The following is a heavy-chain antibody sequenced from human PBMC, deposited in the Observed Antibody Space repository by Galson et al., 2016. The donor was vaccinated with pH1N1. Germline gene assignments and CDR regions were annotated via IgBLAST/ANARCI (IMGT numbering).Heavy chain of an antibody. D-gene: IGHD2-21*01. V-gene: IGHV3-74*01. CDR2: INTDGSTT. CDR1: GFTFSSFW. Sequence: SLRLSCAASGFTFSSFWMHWVRQAPGKGLVWVSRINTDGSTTDYADSVKGRFTISRDNVRNTLYLQMNSLSAEDTAVYFCARGLWSMSGYLDQGELVTVSS. J-gene: IGHJ4*02. CDR3: ARGLWSMSGY.